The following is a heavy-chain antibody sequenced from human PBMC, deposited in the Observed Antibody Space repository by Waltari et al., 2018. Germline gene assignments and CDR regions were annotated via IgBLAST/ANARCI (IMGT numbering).Heavy chain of an antibody. D-gene: IGHD6-19*01. Sequence: QGLLVESGGRVVQPGRSLRLSCAASGFTFNRYVMQWVRQAPGKGLEWGAVVWYDGINKYYADSVKGRFTISRDNSENTLYLQMNSLRVDDTATYYCARGALAGRFFDFWGQGTLVTVSS. J-gene: IGHJ4*02. V-gene: IGHV3-33*01. CDR1: GFTFNRYV. CDR3: ARGALAGRFFDF. CDR2: VWYDGINK.